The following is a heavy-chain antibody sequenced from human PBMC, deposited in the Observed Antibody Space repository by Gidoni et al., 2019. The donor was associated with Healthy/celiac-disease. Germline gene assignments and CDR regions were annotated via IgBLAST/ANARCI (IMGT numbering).Heavy chain of an antibody. CDR2: ISWNSGSI. D-gene: IGHD1-26*01. CDR1: GFTFDDYA. CDR3: AKESMGAGATGYYGMDV. Sequence: EVQLVESGGGLVQPGRSLRLSCAASGFTFDDYAMQWVRQAPGKGLEWVSGISWNSGSIGYADSVKGRFTISRDNAKNSLYLQMNSLRAEDTALYYCAKESMGAGATGYYGMDVWGQGTTVTVSS. V-gene: IGHV3-9*01. J-gene: IGHJ6*02.